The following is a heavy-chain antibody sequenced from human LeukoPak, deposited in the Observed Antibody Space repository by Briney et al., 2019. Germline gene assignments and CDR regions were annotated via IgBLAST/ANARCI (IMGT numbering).Heavy chain of an antibody. CDR3: ANYFIPYYYDSSGPPSAFDI. CDR1: GFTFDDYA. D-gene: IGHD3-22*01. Sequence: PGRSLRLSCAASGFTFDDYAMSWVRQAPGKGLEWVSAISGSGGSTYYADSVKGRFTISRDNSKNTLYLQMNSLRAEDTAVYYCANYFIPYYYDSSGPPSAFDIWGQGTMVTVSS. J-gene: IGHJ3*02. CDR2: ISGSGGST. V-gene: IGHV3-23*01.